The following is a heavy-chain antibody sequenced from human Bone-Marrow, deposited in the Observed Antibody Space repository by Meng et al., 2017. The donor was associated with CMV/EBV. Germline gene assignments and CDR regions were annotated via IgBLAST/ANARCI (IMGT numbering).Heavy chain of an antibody. Sequence: GGSLRLSCKGSGYSFTSYWIGWVRQMPGKGLEWMGIIYPGDSDTRYSPSFQGQVTISADKSISTAYLQWSSLKASDTAMYYCARPNYDSSGGFDYWGQGTLVTVSS. V-gene: IGHV5-51*01. CDR1: GYSFTSYW. CDR3: ARPNYDSSGGFDY. J-gene: IGHJ4*02. D-gene: IGHD3-22*01. CDR2: IYPGDSDT.